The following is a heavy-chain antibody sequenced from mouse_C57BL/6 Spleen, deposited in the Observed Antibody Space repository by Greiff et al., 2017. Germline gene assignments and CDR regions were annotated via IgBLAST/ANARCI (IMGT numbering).Heavy chain of an antibody. V-gene: IGHV1-9*01. CDR1: GYTFTGYW. Sequence: VKLVESGAELMKPGASVTLSCTATGYTFTGYWIEWVKQRPGHGLEWIGEILPGSGSTTSTEKFKGQATFTADTYSNTAYMQRSSLTTEDTDIYYCARWTTDVGGFAYWGQGTLVTVSA. D-gene: IGHD2-12*01. CDR2: ILPGSGST. CDR3: ARWTTDVGGFAY. J-gene: IGHJ3*01.